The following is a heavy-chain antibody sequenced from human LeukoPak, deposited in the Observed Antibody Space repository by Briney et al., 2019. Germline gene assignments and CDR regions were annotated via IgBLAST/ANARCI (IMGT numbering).Heavy chain of an antibody. J-gene: IGHJ4*02. CDR2: ISSSGSTI. CDR1: GFTFSSYE. V-gene: IGHV3-48*03. CDR3: APYYYGSGSATNSFDY. Sequence: GGSLRLSCAASGFTFSSYEMNWVRQAPGKGLEWVSYISSSGSTIYYADSVKGRFTISRDNAKNSLYLQMNSLRAEGTAVYYCAPYYYGSGSATNSFDYWGQGTLVTVSS. D-gene: IGHD3-10*01.